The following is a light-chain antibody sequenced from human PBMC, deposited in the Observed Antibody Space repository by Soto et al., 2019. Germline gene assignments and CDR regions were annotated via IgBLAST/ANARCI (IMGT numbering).Light chain of an antibody. CDR3: QQRSNWPPIT. CDR2: DAS. V-gene: IGKV3-11*01. CDR1: QSVSSY. Sequence: EIVLTQSPATLSLSPGERATLSCMASQSVSSYLAWYQQKPGQAPRLLIYDASNRATGIPARFSGSGSGTDFTLTISSLEPEDLAVYYGQQRSNWPPITFGQGTRLEIK. J-gene: IGKJ5*01.